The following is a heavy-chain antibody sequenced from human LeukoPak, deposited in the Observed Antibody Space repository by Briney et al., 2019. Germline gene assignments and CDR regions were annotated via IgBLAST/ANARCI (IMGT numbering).Heavy chain of an antibody. J-gene: IGHJ4*02. CDR1: GFTFYSYA. D-gene: IGHD2-15*01. V-gene: IGHV3-23*01. Sequence: GGSLRLSCAASGFTFYSYAMSWVRQAPGKGPEWVSAISGSGGSTYYADSVKGRFTISRDNSKNTLYLQMNSLRAEDTAVYYCAKDSHCSGGSCYSNFDYWGQGTLVTVSS. CDR3: AKDSHCSGGSCYSNFDY. CDR2: ISGSGGST.